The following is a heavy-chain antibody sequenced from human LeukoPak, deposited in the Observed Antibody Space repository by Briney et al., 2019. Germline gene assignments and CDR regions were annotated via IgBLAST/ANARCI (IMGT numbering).Heavy chain of an antibody. Sequence: GGSLRLSCAASGFTFSSYGMHWVRQAPGKGLEWVSVISYDGSNKYYADSVKGRFTISRDNSKNMLYLQMNSLRAEDTAVYYCAKDHVRFPPYQLLSHWGQGTLVTVSS. CDR3: AKDHVRFPPYQLLSH. CDR2: ISYDGSNK. CDR1: GFTFSSYG. V-gene: IGHV3-30*18. D-gene: IGHD2-2*01. J-gene: IGHJ4*02.